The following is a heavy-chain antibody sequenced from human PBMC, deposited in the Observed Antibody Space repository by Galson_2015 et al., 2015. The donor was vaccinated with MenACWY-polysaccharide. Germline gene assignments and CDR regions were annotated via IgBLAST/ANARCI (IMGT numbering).Heavy chain of an antibody. J-gene: IGHJ6*02. CDR2: MNPDNGNT. D-gene: IGHD2-2*01. V-gene: IGHV1-8*01. CDR1: GYTLTSND. Sequence: SVKVSCKASGYTLTSNDIIWVRQATGQGLEYMGWMNPDNGNTRNAQKFQGRVTMTSDTSMNTAYMELSSLGFEDTAVYYCARGQSRPSRYYGLDVWGQGTTVTVSS. CDR3: ARGQSRPSRYYGLDV.